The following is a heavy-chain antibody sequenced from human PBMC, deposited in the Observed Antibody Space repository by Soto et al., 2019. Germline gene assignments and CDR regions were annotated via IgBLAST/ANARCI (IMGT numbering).Heavy chain of an antibody. CDR1: GGTFSSYA. CDR2: IIPICGTA. J-gene: IGHJ4*02. Sequence: SVKVSCKASGGTFSSYAISWVRQAPGQGLEWMGGIIPICGTANYAQKFQGRVTITADESTSTAYMELSSLRSDDTAVYYCARPRITMIASGGNYFDYWGQGTLVTVSS. V-gene: IGHV1-69*13. D-gene: IGHD3-22*01. CDR3: ARPRITMIASGGNYFDY.